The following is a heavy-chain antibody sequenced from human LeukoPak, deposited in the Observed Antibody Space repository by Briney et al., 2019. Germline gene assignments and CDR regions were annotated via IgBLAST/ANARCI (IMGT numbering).Heavy chain of an antibody. J-gene: IGHJ4*02. CDR3: ARGRNDILTGALMDFDY. D-gene: IGHD3-9*01. V-gene: IGHV4-59*01. Sequence: SETLSLTCTVSGGSISSYYWSWIRQPPGKGLEWIGYIYYSGSTNYNPSLKSRVTISVDTSKNQFSLKLSSVTAADTAVYYCARGRNDILTGALMDFDYWGQGTLVTVSS. CDR1: GGSISSYY. CDR2: IYYSGST.